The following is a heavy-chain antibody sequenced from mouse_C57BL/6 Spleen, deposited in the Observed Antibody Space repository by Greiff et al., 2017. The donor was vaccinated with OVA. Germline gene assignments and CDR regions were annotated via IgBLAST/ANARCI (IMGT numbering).Heavy chain of an antibody. V-gene: IGHV1-42*01. J-gene: IGHJ4*01. CDR1: GYSFTGYY. CDR3: ERAAQAIYYYAMDY. Sequence: VQLQQSGPELVKPGASVKISCKASGYSFTGYYMNWVKQSPEKSLEWIGEINPSTGGTTYNQKFKAKATLTVDKSSSTAYMQLKSLTSEDSAVYYCERAAQAIYYYAMDYWGQGTSVTVSS. CDR2: INPSTGGT. D-gene: IGHD3-2*02.